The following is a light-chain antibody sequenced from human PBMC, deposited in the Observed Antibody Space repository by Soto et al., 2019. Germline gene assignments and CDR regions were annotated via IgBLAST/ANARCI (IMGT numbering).Light chain of an antibody. Sequence: QSVLTQPPSASATPGQRVTISCSGSSSNIASRSVYWYQQLPGTAPKLLMYSSDLRPSGVPDRFSGSKSGTTASLTVSGLQAEDEADYYCTSHAGSNNYVFGTGTKLTVL. CDR1: SSNIASRS. CDR3: TSHAGSNNYV. J-gene: IGLJ1*01. V-gene: IGLV1-44*01. CDR2: SSD.